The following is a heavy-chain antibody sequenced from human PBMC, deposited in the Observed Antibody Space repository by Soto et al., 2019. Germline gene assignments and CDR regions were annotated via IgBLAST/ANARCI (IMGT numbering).Heavy chain of an antibody. CDR1: GYTFTSYY. V-gene: IGHV1-46*01. CDR2: INPSGGST. CDR3: ARETFKSLLEWLDSTHYYYGMDV. J-gene: IGHJ6*02. Sequence: ASVKVSCKASGYTFTSYYMHWVRQAPGQGLEWMGIINPSGGSTSYAQKFQGRVTMTRDTSTSTVYMELSSLRSEDTAVYYCARETFKSLLEWLDSTHYYYGMDVWGQGTTVTVSS. D-gene: IGHD3-3*01.